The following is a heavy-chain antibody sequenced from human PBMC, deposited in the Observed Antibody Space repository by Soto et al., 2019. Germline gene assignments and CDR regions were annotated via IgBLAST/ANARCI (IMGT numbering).Heavy chain of an antibody. CDR3: AGEGYYDSSGYPPIDY. V-gene: IGHV1-46*01. J-gene: IGHJ4*02. D-gene: IGHD3-22*01. Sequence: GASVKVSCKASGYTFTSYYMHWVRQAPGQGLEWMGIINPSGGSTSYAQKFQGRVTMTRDTSTSTVYMELGSLRSEDTAVYYCAGEGYYDSSGYPPIDYWGQGTLVTVSS. CDR2: INPSGGST. CDR1: GYTFTSYY.